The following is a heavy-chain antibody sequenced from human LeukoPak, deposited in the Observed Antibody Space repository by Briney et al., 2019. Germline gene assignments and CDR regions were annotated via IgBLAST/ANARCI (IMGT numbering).Heavy chain of an antibody. CDR1: GFTFSSYS. D-gene: IGHD1-1*01. J-gene: IGHJ3*02. CDR2: ISSSSYI. V-gene: IGHV3-21*01. CDR3: ARDGSGYWNDGAMDAFDI. Sequence: GGSLRLSCAASGFTFSSYSMNWVRQAPGKGLEWVSSISSSSYIYYADSVKGRFTISRDNAKNSLYLQMNSLRAEDTAVYYCARDGSGYWNDGAMDAFDIWGQGTMVTVSS.